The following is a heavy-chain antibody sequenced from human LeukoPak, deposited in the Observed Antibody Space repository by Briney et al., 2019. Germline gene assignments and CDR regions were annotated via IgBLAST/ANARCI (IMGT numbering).Heavy chain of an antibody. CDR2: IYYSGST. J-gene: IGHJ4*02. V-gene: IGHV4-30-4*01. Sequence: SQTLSLTCTVSGGSISSGDYYWSWIRQPPGKGLEWIGYIYYSGSTYYNPSLKSRVTISVDTSKSQFSLKLSSVTAADTAVYYCARDLVDSSGYYLFDYWGQGTLVTVSS. CDR3: ARDLVDSSGYYLFDY. D-gene: IGHD3-22*01. CDR1: GGSISSGDYY.